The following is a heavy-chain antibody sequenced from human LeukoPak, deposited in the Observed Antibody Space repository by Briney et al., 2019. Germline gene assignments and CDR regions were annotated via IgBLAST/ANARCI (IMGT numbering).Heavy chain of an antibody. CDR2: IYYSGST. V-gene: IGHV4-59*08. CDR3: AREYYDILTGYYPFLFDY. CDR1: GGSISSYY. J-gene: IGHJ4*02. D-gene: IGHD3-9*01. Sequence: SETLSLTCTVSGGSISSYYWSWIRQPPGKGLEWIGYIYYSGSTNYNPSLKSRVTISVDTSKNQFSLKLSSVTAADTAVYYCAREYYDILTGYYPFLFDYWGQGTLVTVSS.